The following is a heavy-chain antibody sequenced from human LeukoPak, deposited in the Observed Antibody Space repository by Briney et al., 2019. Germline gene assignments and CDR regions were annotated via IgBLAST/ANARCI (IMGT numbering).Heavy chain of an antibody. D-gene: IGHD1-26*01. Sequence: GRSLRLSCAVSGFSFSNYGMHWVRQAPGKGLEWVALIWYDGSNKYYADSVKGRFTICRDNSKNTLYMQMNTLRAEDTAVYYCAKARGAATYYYYYMDVWGKGTTVTVYS. CDR1: GFSFSNYG. J-gene: IGHJ6*03. CDR3: AKARGAATYYYYYMDV. CDR2: IWYDGSNK. V-gene: IGHV3-33*06.